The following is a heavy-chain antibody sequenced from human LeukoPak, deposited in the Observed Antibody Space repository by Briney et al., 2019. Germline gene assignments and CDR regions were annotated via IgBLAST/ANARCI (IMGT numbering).Heavy chain of an antibody. V-gene: IGHV4-34*01. CDR3: ARVGIHYYGSGSYYPI. CDR1: GGSFSGYY. Sequence: SETLSLTCAVYGGSFSGYYWSWIRQPPGKGLEWIGEINHSGSTNYNPSLKSRVTISVDTSKNQFSLKLSSVTAADTAVYYCARVGIHYYGSGSYYPIWGQGTLVTVSS. D-gene: IGHD3-10*01. CDR2: INHSGST. J-gene: IGHJ4*02.